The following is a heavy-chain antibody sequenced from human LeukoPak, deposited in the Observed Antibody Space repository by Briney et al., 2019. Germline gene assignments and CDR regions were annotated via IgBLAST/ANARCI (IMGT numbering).Heavy chain of an antibody. CDR1: GYTFTSYD. J-gene: IGHJ4*02. D-gene: IGHD6-13*01. CDR3: TRDLPYSSSWESIDY. CDR2: ISAYNGNT. V-gene: IGHV1-18*01. Sequence: ASVKVSCKASGYTFTSYDINWVRQAPGQGPEWMGWISAYNGNTKYAQNLQGGVTMTTDTSTSTAYMELRSLRSDDTAVYYCTRDLPYSSSWESIDYWGQGTLVTVSS.